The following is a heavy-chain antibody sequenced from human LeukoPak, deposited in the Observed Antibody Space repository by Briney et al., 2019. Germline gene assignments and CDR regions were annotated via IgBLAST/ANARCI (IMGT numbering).Heavy chain of an antibody. D-gene: IGHD4-17*01. Sequence: GESLKISCKGSGYSFTSYWITWVRQMPGKGLEWMGRIDPSDSYTNYSPSFQGHVTISADKSISTAYLQWSSLRASDTAMYYCATVTTIYYYYGMDVWGQGTTVTVSS. CDR1: GYSFTSYW. J-gene: IGHJ6*02. V-gene: IGHV5-10-1*01. CDR2: IDPSDSYT. CDR3: ATVTTIYYYYGMDV.